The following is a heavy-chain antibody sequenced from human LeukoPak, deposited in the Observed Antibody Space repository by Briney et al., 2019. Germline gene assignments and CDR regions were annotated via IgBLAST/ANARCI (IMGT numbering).Heavy chain of an antibody. CDR2: ISSSSSYI. J-gene: IGHJ3*02. V-gene: IGHV3-21*01. CDR1: GFTFSSYS. Sequence: GGSLRLSCAASGFTFSSYSMNWVRQAPGRGLEWVSSISSSSSYIYYADSVKGRFTISRDNAKNSLYLQMNSLRAEDTAVYYCARDRSAGGCFDAFGIWGQGTMVTVSS. CDR3: ARDRSAGGCFDAFGI. D-gene: IGHD2-15*01.